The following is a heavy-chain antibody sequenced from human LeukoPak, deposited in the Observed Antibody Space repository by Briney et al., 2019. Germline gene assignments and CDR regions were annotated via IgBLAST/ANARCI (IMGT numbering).Heavy chain of an antibody. CDR1: GGTFSSYA. D-gene: IGHD1-26*01. V-gene: IGHV1-69*05. CDR3: ARGTRRWEPGDYYYYYGMDV. J-gene: IGHJ6*02. CDR2: IIPIFGTA. Sequence: ASVKVSCKASGGTFSSYAISWVRQAPGQGLEWMGGIIPIFGTANYAQKFQGRVTITTDESTSTAYMELSSLRSEDTAVYYCARGTRRWEPGDYYYYYGMDVWGQGTTVTVSS.